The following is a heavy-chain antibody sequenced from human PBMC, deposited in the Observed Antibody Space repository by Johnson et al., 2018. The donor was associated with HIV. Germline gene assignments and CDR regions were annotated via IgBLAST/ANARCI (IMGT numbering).Heavy chain of an antibody. CDR3: AKDRGSPGIPAAFDI. CDR2: IWFDGNNK. Sequence: QVQLVESGGGVVQPGRSLRLSCAASGFSFSRFGMHWVRQAPGKGLDWVAVIWFDGNNKYYTESVKGRFTISRDNSKNTLYLQMNSLRPEDTAVYYCAKDRGSPGIPAAFDIWGQGTMVTVSS. V-gene: IGHV3-33*06. J-gene: IGHJ3*02. D-gene: IGHD1-26*01. CDR1: GFSFSRFG.